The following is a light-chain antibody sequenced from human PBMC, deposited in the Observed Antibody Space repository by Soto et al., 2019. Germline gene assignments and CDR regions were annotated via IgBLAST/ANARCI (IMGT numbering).Light chain of an antibody. CDR2: GAS. V-gene: IGKV3-15*01. CDR1: QSVSSN. CDR3: QQYNNWPPWT. J-gene: IGKJ1*01. Sequence: EIVMTQSPATLSVSPGERATLSCRASQSVSSNLAWYQQKPGQAPRLLIYGASTRATGIPARFSGSGSGTEFTLTIRRLQAEAFAVYYCQQYNNWPPWTFGKATKVEIK.